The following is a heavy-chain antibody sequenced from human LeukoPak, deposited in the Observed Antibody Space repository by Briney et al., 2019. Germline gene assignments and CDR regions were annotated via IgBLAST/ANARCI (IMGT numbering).Heavy chain of an antibody. J-gene: IGHJ4*02. V-gene: IGHV1-69*06. D-gene: IGHD1-26*01. CDR3: ARVASGSYLPIDY. CDR1: GGTFSSYA. CDR2: IIPIFGTA. Sequence: ASVKVSCKASGGTFSSYAISWVRQAPGQGLEWMGGIIPIFGTANYAQKFQGRVTITADKSTSTAYMELSSLRSEDTAVYYCARVASGSYLPIDYWGQGTLVTVSS.